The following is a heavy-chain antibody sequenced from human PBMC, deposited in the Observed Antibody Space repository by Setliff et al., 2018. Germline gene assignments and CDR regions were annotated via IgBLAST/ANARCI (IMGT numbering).Heavy chain of an antibody. Sequence: HPGGSLRLSCAASGFNFRSYAMTWVRQAPGKGLEWDSTMGAGGDTYYADSVKGRFTISRDNSKNTLYLQMSSLRDDDTAVYYCAKGGQQVAPDGRWFDPWGQGSLVTVSS. D-gene: IGHD6-13*01. J-gene: IGHJ5*02. CDR2: MGAGGDT. V-gene: IGHV3-23*01. CDR3: AKGGQQVAPDGRWFDP. CDR1: GFNFRSYA.